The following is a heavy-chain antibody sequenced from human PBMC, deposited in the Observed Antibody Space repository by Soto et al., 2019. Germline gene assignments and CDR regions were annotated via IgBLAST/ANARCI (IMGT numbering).Heavy chain of an antibody. CDR2: ISGSGVST. Sequence: GGSLRLSCAASGFTFSNYAMSWVRQAPGKGLEWVSAISGSGVSTYYADSVKGRFTISRDNSKNTLYLQMNSLRAEDTAVYYCAINPDTAMDPYYYGMDVWAKGPRSPSP. V-gene: IGHV3-23*01. CDR1: GFTFSNYA. CDR3: AINPDTAMDPYYYGMDV. D-gene: IGHD5-18*01. J-gene: IGHJ6*02.